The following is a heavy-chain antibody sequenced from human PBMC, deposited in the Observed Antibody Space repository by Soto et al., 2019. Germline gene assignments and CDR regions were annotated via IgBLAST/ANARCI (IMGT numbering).Heavy chain of an antibody. CDR1: GFTFSSYA. CDR3: AKMKLGIVLMVYAVDY. J-gene: IGHJ4*02. V-gene: IGHV3-23*01. Sequence: EVQLLESGGGLVQPGGSLRLSCAASGFTFSSYAMSWVRQAPGKGLGWVSAISGSGGSTYYADSVKGRFTISRDNSKNTLYLQMNSLRAEDTAVYYCAKMKLGIVLMVYAVDYWGQGTLVTVSS. D-gene: IGHD2-8*01. CDR2: ISGSGGST.